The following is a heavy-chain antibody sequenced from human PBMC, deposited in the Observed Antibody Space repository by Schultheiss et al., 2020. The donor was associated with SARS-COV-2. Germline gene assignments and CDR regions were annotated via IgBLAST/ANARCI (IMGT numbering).Heavy chain of an antibody. V-gene: IGHV3-64*04. CDR3: ARHSVVAATHAFDI. CDR2: ISSNGGST. CDR1: GFTFSSYA. Sequence: GGSLRLSCSASGFTFSSYAMHWVRQAPGKGLEYVSAISSNGGSTYYADSVKGRFTISRDNSKNTLYLQMNSLRAEDTAVYYCARHSVVAATHAFDIWGQGTMVTVSS. J-gene: IGHJ3*02. D-gene: IGHD2-15*01.